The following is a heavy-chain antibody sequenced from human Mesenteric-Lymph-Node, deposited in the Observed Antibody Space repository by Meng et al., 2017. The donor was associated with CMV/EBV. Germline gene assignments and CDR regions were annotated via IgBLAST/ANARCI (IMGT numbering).Heavy chain of an antibody. CDR1: GFTFSSYE. CDR2: IGSSGGAV. CDR3: ARGDSSPNWFDP. V-gene: IGHV3-48*03. J-gene: IGHJ5*02. D-gene: IGHD3-22*01. Sequence: GGSLRLSCVGAGFTFSSYEMNWVRQAPGKGLEWISHIGSSGGAVYYGDSVKGRFTISRDNSQNTLYLQMNSLRAEDTAVYYCARGDSSPNWFDPWGQGTLVTVSS.